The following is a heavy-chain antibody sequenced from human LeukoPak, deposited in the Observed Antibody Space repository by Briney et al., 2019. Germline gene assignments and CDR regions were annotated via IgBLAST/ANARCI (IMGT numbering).Heavy chain of an antibody. CDR1: GYSFTSYW. Sequence: GESLKISGKGSGYSFTSYWIGLVGQMPGKGLEWMGVIYPGDSDTSYSPSFQGKVHISADKSISTAYLQWSSLKASDTALYYCARQEGEVLLWFGELLSDAFDIWGQGTMVTVSS. D-gene: IGHD3-10*01. CDR2: IYPGDSDT. V-gene: IGHV5-51*01. J-gene: IGHJ3*02. CDR3: ARQEGEVLLWFGELLSDAFDI.